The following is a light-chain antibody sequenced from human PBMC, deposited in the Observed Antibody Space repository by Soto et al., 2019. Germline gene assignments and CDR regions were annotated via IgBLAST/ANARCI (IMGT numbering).Light chain of an antibody. J-gene: IGKJ5*01. CDR3: QQYGSSPPFT. Sequence: EIVLTQSPGTLSLSPGERATLSCRASQSVSSSYLAWYQQKPGQAPRLLIYVASSRTTGIPDRFSGSGSGTDFTLTISRLEPEDVAEYYCQQYGSSPPFTVGQGTRLEIK. CDR1: QSVSSSY. CDR2: VAS. V-gene: IGKV3-20*01.